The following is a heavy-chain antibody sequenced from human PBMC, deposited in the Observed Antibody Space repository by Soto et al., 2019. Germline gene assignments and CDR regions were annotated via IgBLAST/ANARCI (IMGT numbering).Heavy chain of an antibody. CDR1: GYTLTELS. J-gene: IGHJ5*02. D-gene: IGHD2-15*01. CDR3: ATDDPYCSGGSCQNWFDP. CDR2: FDPEDGET. Sequence: GASVKVSCKVSGYTLTELSMHWVRQAPGKGLEWMGGFDPEDGETIYAQKFQGRVTMTEDTSTDTAYMELSSLRSEDTAVYYCATDDPYCSGGSCQNWFDPWGQGTLVTVSS. V-gene: IGHV1-24*01.